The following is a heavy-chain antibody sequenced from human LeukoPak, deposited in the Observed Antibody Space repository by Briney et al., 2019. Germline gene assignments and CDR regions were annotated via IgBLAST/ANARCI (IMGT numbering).Heavy chain of an antibody. CDR2: INHSGST. V-gene: IGHV4-34*01. D-gene: IGHD6-19*01. CDR3: ARGDKYSSGWYSLSVAFDI. J-gene: IGHJ3*02. Sequence: SETPSLTCAVYGGSFSGYYWSWIRQPPGKGLEWIGEINHSGSTNYNPSLKSRVTISVDTSKNQFSLKLSSVTAADTAVYYCARGDKYSSGWYSLSVAFDIWGQGTMVTVSS. CDR1: GGSFSGYY.